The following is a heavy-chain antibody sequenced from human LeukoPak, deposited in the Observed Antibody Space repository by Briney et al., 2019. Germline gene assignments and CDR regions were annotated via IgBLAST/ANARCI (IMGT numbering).Heavy chain of an antibody. CDR3: AKYQGWIRGVMNAFDV. CDR1: GFTFGSYA. Sequence: GGSLRLSCAASGFTFGSYAMAWVRQAPGRGLEFVSSISSSVSSGGGITYDADSVKGRLTISRDNSKNTVYLQMNSLRAEDTAVYYCAKYQGWIRGVMNAFDVWGQGTMVIDSA. D-gene: IGHD3-10*01. J-gene: IGHJ3*01. CDR2: ISSSVSSGGGIT. V-gene: IGHV3-23*01.